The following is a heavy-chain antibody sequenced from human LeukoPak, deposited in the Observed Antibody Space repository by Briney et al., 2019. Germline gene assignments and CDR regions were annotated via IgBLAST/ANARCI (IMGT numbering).Heavy chain of an antibody. J-gene: IGHJ4*02. Sequence: PGGSLRLSCAASGFTFSSYSMNWVRQAPGKGLEWVSVIYSGGSTYYADSVKGRFTISRDNSKNTLYLQMNSLRAEDTAVYYCATDAPDTAMVTHFDYWGQGTLVTVSS. V-gene: IGHV3-66*01. CDR2: IYSGGST. CDR1: GFTFSSYS. D-gene: IGHD5-18*01. CDR3: ATDAPDTAMVTHFDY.